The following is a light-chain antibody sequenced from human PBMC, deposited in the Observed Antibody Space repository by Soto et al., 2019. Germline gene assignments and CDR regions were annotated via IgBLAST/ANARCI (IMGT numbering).Light chain of an antibody. CDR1: SSDVGGYNY. J-gene: IGLJ1*01. CDR2: DVS. CDR3: SSYTSSSTPGVV. Sequence: QSALTQPASVSGSPGQSITISCTGTSSDVGGYNYVSWYQQHPGKAPKLMIYDVSNRPSGVSNRFSGSKSGNTASLTISGLQAEDEADYYCSSYTSSSTPGVVFGTGTEAT. V-gene: IGLV2-14*01.